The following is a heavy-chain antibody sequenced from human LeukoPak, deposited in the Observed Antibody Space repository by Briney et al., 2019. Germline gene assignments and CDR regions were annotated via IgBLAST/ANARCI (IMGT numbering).Heavy chain of an antibody. CDR3: TRGYNWNFHNYYYYYMDV. J-gene: IGHJ6*03. D-gene: IGHD1-7*01. CDR1: GFTFSGSA. Sequence: PGGSLRLSCAASGFTFSGSAMHWVRQASGKGLEWVGRIRSKANSYATAYAASVKGRFTISRDDSKNTAYLQMNSLKTEDTAVYYCTRGYNWNFHNYYYYYMDVWGKGTTVTVSS. V-gene: IGHV3-73*01. CDR2: IRSKANSYAT.